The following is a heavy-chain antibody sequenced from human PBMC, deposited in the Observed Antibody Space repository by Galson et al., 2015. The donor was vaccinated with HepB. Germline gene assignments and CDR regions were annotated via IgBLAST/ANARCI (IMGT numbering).Heavy chain of an antibody. CDR3: ARDLYYYGSGSYYILLYYYGMDV. CDR1: GFTFSSYA. Sequence: SLRLSCAASGFTFSSYAMHWVRQAPGKGLEWVAVISYDGSNKYYADSVKGRFTISRNNSKNTLYLQMNSLRAEDTAVYYCARDLYYYGSGSYYILLYYYGMDVWGQGTTVTVSS. J-gene: IGHJ6*02. V-gene: IGHV3-30*04. CDR2: ISYDGSNK. D-gene: IGHD3-10*01.